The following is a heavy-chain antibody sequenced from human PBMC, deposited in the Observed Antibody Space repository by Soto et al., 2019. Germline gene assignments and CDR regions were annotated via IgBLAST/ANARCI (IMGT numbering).Heavy chain of an antibody. CDR1: GGSISSYY. V-gene: IGHV4-59*01. J-gene: IGHJ4*02. CDR3: ASQGTTRYFDY. Sequence: QVQLQESGPGLVKPSETLSLTCTVSGGSISSYYWSWIRQPPGKGLEWIGYIYYSGSTNYNPSLKSRVTISVDTSKNQFSLKLSSVTAADTAVYYCASQGTTRYFDYWGQGTLVTVSS. CDR2: IYYSGST. D-gene: IGHD1-1*01.